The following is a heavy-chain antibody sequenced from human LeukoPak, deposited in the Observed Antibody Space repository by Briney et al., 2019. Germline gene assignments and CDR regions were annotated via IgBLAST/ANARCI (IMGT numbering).Heavy chain of an antibody. D-gene: IGHD1-26*01. CDR1: GGSISSGGYY. CDR2: IYYSGST. Sequence: NPSETLSLTCTVSGGSISSGGYYWSWIRQHPGKGLEWIGYIYYSGSTNYNPSLKSRVSISLDTSKNQFSLKLSSVTAADTAAYYCARAISGSYRRGGFFQYWGQGTLVTVSS. J-gene: IGHJ1*01. V-gene: IGHV4-31*03. CDR3: ARAISGSYRRGGFFQY.